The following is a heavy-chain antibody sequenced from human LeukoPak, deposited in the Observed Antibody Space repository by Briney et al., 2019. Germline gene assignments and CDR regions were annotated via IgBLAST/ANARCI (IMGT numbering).Heavy chain of an antibody. CDR3: ARSSGGSYWFDP. V-gene: IGHV1-2*02. CDR1: GYTFTGYY. CDR2: INPNSGGT. J-gene: IGHJ5*02. D-gene: IGHD3-10*01. Sequence: GPSVKVSCKASGYTFTGYYMHWVRQAPGQGLEWMGWINPNSGGTNYAQKFQGRVTMTRDTSISTAYMELSRLRSDDTAVYYCARSSGGSYWFDPWGQGTLVTASS.